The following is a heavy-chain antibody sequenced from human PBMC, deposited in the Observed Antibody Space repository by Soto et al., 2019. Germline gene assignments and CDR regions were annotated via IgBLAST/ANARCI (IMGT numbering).Heavy chain of an antibody. CDR1: GFAFPCYR. V-gene: IGHV3-48*02. J-gene: IGHJ5*02. CDR2: ISSTSSTI. CDR3: AREAADDYLNCFDP. D-gene: IGHD4-17*01. Sequence: GGPPNLCGAATGFAFPCYRMTWVRQAPGRGLEWVSYISSTSSTIYYADSVKGRFTISRDNAKNSLYLQMNSLRDEDTAVYYSAREAADDYLNCFDPWGQGP.